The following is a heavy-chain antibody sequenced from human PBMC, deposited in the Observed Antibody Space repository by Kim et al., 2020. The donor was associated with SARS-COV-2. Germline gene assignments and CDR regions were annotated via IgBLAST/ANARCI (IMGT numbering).Heavy chain of an antibody. CDR1: GFTFNTYA. J-gene: IGHJ4*02. Sequence: GGSRRLSCTSSGFTFNTYAMTWVRQAPGKGLEWVAAISGSSVSIYYADSAKGRFTISRDNYRKTLFLQLNSLRVEDTAVYYCAKAGRWWSLDDWGQGTLVTVSS. CDR2: ISGSSVSI. V-gene: IGHV3-23*01. CDR3: AKAGRWWSLDD. D-gene: IGHD2-15*01.